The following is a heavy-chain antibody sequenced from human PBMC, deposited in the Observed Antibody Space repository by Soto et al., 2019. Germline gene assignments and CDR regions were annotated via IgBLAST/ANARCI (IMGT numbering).Heavy chain of an antibody. CDR3: ARARGVTFIYYYYGMDV. CDR1: GGSFSGYY. CDR2: INHSGST. D-gene: IGHD3-10*01. Sequence: SETLSLTCAVYGGSFSGYYWSWIRQPPGKGLEWIGEINHSGSTNYNPSLKSRVTISVDTSKNQFSLKLSSVTAADTAVYYCARARGVTFIYYYYGMDVWGQGTTVTVSS. V-gene: IGHV4-34*01. J-gene: IGHJ6*02.